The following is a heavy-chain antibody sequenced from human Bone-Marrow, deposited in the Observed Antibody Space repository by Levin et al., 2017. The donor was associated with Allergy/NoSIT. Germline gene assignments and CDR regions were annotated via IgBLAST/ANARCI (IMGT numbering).Heavy chain of an antibody. J-gene: IGHJ6*02. D-gene: IGHD3-22*01. V-gene: IGHV3-13*01. Sequence: GGSLRLSCAASGFTFSTYDMHWVRQAPGKGLEWVSAIGPAGDTYYPGSVRGRFTISREEAKNSFYLQMDSLRAGDTAVYFCARARGYDDDDGPRPDYYGMDVWGQGTTVTVSS. CDR3: ARARGYDDDDGPRPDYYGMDV. CDR1: GFTFSTYD. CDR2: IGPAGDT.